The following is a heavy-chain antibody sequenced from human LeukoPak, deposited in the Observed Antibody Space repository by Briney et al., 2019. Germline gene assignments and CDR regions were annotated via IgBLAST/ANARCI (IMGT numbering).Heavy chain of an antibody. CDR1: GGSISSGSYY. Sequence: SQTLSLTCTVSGGSISSGSYYWSWIRQPAGKGLEWIGRIYTSGSTNYNPSLKSRVTISVDTSKNQFSLKLSSVTAADTAVYYCARHPGSIAARRYFDYWGQGTLVTVSS. J-gene: IGHJ4*02. CDR3: ARHPGSIAARRYFDY. CDR2: IYTSGST. V-gene: IGHV4-61*02. D-gene: IGHD6-6*01.